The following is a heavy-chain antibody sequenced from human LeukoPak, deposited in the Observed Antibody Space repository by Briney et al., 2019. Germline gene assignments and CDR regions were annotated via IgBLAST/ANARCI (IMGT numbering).Heavy chain of an antibody. D-gene: IGHD4-17*01. J-gene: IGHJ4*02. Sequence: GGSLRLSCAASEFTFTTYGMHWVRQAPGKGLEWVAFIYYDGSNIYYADYVKGRFTVSRDNSKNTLYLQMNSLKTDDTAVYYCANYGDYQYFDYWGQGTPVTVSS. CDR3: ANYGDYQYFDY. CDR1: EFTFTTYG. V-gene: IGHV3-30*02. CDR2: IYYDGSNI.